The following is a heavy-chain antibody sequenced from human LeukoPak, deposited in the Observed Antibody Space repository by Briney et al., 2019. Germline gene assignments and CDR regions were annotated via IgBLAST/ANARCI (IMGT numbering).Heavy chain of an antibody. CDR2: IYTSGST. V-gene: IGHV4-4*07. CDR3: AGPEGDDSSGYYLDY. J-gene: IGHJ4*02. Sequence: PSETLSLTCTVSGGSISSYYWSWIRQPAGKGLEWIGRIYTSGSTNYNPSLKSRVTISVDTSKNQFSLKLSSVTAADTAVYYCAGPEGDDSSGYYLDYWGQGTLVTVSS. CDR1: GGSISSYY. D-gene: IGHD3-22*01.